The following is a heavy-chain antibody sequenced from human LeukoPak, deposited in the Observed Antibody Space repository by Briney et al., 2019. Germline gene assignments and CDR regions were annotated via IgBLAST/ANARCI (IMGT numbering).Heavy chain of an antibody. V-gene: IGHV3-74*01. CDR3: ARGLTPGGGNSAAY. D-gene: IGHD4-23*01. Sequence: GGSLRLSCAGSGFTFSGFWMHWVRQAPGKGLVWVSRINSDGSSTNYAGSVKGRFTISRDNAKNTLYLQMNSLRAEDTGIYYCARGLTPGGGNSAAYWGQGTLVTVSP. CDR2: INSDGSST. CDR1: GFTFSGFW. J-gene: IGHJ4*02.